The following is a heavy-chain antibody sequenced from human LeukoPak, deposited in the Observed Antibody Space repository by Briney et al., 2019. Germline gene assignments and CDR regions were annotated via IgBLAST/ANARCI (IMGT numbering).Heavy chain of an antibody. CDR3: ARSCGGYYYYYYGMDV. CDR2: INHSGST. D-gene: IGHD3-16*01. Sequence: PSETLSLTCAVYGGSFSGYYWSWIRQPPGKGLEWIGEINHSGSTNYNPPLKSRVTISVDTSKNQFSLKLSSVTAADTAAYYCARSCGGYYYYYYGMDVWGQGTTVTVSS. CDR1: GGSFSGYY. J-gene: IGHJ6*02. V-gene: IGHV4-34*01.